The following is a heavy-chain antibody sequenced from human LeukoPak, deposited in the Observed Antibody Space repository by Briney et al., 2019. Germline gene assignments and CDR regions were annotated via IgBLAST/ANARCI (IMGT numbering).Heavy chain of an antibody. CDR1: GFTFSSYW. CDR3: AREELGYCSSTSCYDVVNWFDP. V-gene: IGHV3-74*01. CDR2: ILSDESST. Sequence: GGSLRLSCAASGFTFSSYWMHWVRQDPGKGLVWVSRILSDESSTTYADSVRGRFTISRDNAKNTLYLQMNSLRAEDTAVYYCAREELGYCSSTSCYDVVNWFDPWGQGTLVTVSS. D-gene: IGHD2-2*01. J-gene: IGHJ5*02.